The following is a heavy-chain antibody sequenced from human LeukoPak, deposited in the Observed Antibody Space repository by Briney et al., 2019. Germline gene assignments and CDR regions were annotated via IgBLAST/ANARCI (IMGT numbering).Heavy chain of an antibody. D-gene: IGHD3-16*01. Sequence: PGGSLRLSCAASGFTFSSYAMSWVRQAPGKGLEWVSAVSGSGGSTYYADSVKGRFTISRDNSKNTLYLQMNSLRAEDTAVYYCAIDDESSVTNWFDPWGQGTLVTVSS. V-gene: IGHV3-23*01. CDR1: GFTFSSYA. CDR3: AIDDESSVTNWFDP. CDR2: VSGSGGST. J-gene: IGHJ5*02.